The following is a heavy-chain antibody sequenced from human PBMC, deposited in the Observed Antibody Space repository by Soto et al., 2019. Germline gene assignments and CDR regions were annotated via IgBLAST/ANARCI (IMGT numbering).Heavy chain of an antibody. CDR1: GFTFSIYA. CDR2: ISSNGGST. CDR3: VKDYYYDSSGYYGAFDI. Sequence: PGGSLRLSCSASGFTFSIYAMHWVRHAPGKGLEYVSAISSNGGSTYYADSVKGRFTISRDNSKNTLYLQMSSLRAEDTDVYYCVKDYYYDSSGYYGAFDIWGQGTMVTVSS. V-gene: IGHV3-64D*06. J-gene: IGHJ3*02. D-gene: IGHD3-22*01.